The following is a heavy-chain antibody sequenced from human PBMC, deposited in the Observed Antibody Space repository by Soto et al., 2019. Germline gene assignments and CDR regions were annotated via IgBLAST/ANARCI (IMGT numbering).Heavy chain of an antibody. V-gene: IGHV1-58*02. J-gene: IGHJ6*02. CDR3: ASERSGFMVRGVIISYGMDV. CDR1: GGTFSSYA. CDR2: IVVGSGNT. D-gene: IGHD3-10*01. Sequence: SVKVSCKASGGTFSSYAISWVRQAPGQGLEWIGWIVVGSGNTNYAQKFQERVTITRDMSTSTAYMELSSLRSEDTAVYYCASERSGFMVRGVIISYGMDVWGQGTTVTVSS.